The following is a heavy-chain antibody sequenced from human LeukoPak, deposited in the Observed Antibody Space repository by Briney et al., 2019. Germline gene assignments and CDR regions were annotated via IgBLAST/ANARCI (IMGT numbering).Heavy chain of an antibody. D-gene: IGHD6-19*01. J-gene: IGHJ4*02. CDR3: ATLGEGSGWNDY. CDR1: GFTFDDYG. Sequence: RSGGSLRLSCAASGFTFDDYGMSWVRQAPGKGLEWVSGINWNGGSTGYADSVKGRFTISRDNAKNSLYLQMNSLRVDDTAVYYCATLGEGSGWNDYWGQGTLVTVSS. V-gene: IGHV3-20*04. CDR2: INWNGGST.